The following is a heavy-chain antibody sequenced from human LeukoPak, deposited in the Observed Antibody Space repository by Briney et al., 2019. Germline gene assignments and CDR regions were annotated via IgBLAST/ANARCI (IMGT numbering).Heavy chain of an antibody. Sequence: ASVKVSCKASGYTFTSYDINWVRQATGQGLEWMGWMNPNSGNTGYAPKFQGRVTMTRNTSISTAYMELSSLRSEDTAVYYCARVRWQQLADYWGQGTLVTVSS. D-gene: IGHD6-13*01. V-gene: IGHV1-8*01. CDR1: GYTFTSYD. J-gene: IGHJ4*02. CDR2: MNPNSGNT. CDR3: ARVRWQQLADY.